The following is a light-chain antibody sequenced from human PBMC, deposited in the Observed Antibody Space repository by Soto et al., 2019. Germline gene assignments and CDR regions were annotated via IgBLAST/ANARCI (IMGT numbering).Light chain of an antibody. V-gene: IGKV1-5*03. CDR2: KAS. Sequence: DIQITQSPSTLASSVGDRVTITCRASQSISSWLAWYQQKPGKAPKLLIYKASTLKSGVPSRFSGSGSGTDFTLTISSLEPEDFAVYYCQQRSNWPPTFGQGTKVDIK. CDR3: QQRSNWPPT. CDR1: QSISSW. J-gene: IGKJ1*01.